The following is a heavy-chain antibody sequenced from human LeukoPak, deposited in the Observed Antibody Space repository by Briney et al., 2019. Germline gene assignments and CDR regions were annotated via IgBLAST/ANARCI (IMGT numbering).Heavy chain of an antibody. CDR2: IWYDGSYK. D-gene: IGHD6-13*01. CDR1: GFTFFNYG. CDR3: AKVVQYTASTGTGLDY. Sequence: GGSLRLSCAASGFTFFNYGMHWVRQAPGKGLDWVAVIWYDGSYKYYADSVRGRFTISRDNSKNTLYLQMDSLRAEDTAIYYCAKVVQYTASTGTGLDYWGQGTLVTVSS. V-gene: IGHV3-33*06. J-gene: IGHJ4*02.